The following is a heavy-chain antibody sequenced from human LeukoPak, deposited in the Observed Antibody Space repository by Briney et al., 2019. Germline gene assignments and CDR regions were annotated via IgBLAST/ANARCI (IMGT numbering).Heavy chain of an antibody. D-gene: IGHD3-22*01. Sequence: ASVKVSCKASGGTFSTYVISWVRQAPGQGLEWMGWISAYNGNTNYAQKLQGRVTMTTDTSTSTAYMELRSLRSDDTAVYYCARDGVYYDSSGNFDYWGQGTLVTVSS. V-gene: IGHV1-18*01. CDR3: ARDGVYYDSSGNFDY. CDR1: GGTFSTYV. J-gene: IGHJ4*02. CDR2: ISAYNGNT.